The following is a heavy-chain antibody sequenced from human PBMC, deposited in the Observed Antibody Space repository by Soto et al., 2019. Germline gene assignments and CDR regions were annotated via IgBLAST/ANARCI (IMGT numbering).Heavy chain of an antibody. J-gene: IGHJ4*02. CDR1: GFTFSMHS. D-gene: IGHD3-22*01. CDR2: ISRDGRST. V-gene: IGHV3-64D*08. CDR3: VKEANPFINTLVVLIFDY. Sequence: EVQLVESGGGLVQPGGSLRLSCSASGFTFSMHSMHWVRQTPGKALDYVSAISRDGRSTFYADSVKGRFTISRDNSKNTLYLRMNSLRSDDTAVYYCVKEANPFINTLVVLIFDYWGQGTQVTVSS.